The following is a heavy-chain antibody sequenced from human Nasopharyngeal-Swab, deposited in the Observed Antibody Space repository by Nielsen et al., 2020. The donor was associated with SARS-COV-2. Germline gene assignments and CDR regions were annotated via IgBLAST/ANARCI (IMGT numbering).Heavy chain of an antibody. J-gene: IGHJ6*02. V-gene: IGHV3-23*01. CDR3: AKDRDSGDDSDDYYHYYGMDV. Sequence: GQSLTLSCAASGFTLRIYSISWVRQAPGKLLGWVAFISGSDYTTYYADSVKGRFTISRDNSKNTVNLQMNSLRVEDTAIYYCAKDRDSGDDSDDYYHYYGMDVWGQGTTVTVFS. CDR1: GFTLRIYS. CDR2: ISGSDYTT. D-gene: IGHD5-12*01.